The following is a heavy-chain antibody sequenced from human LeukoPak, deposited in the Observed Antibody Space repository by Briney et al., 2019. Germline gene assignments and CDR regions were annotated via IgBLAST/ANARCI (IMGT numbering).Heavy chain of an antibody. CDR2: IYYSGST. V-gene: IGHV4-39*01. Sequence: SETLSLTCTVSGGSISSSSYYWGWIRQPPGKGLEWIGSIYYSGSTYYNPSLKSRVTISVDTSKNQFSLKLSSVTAADTAVYYCASPPPYYYGSGSYSHREYYFDYWGQGTLVTVSS. CDR1: GGSISSSSYY. J-gene: IGHJ4*02. D-gene: IGHD3-10*01. CDR3: ASPPPYYYGSGSYSHREYYFDY.